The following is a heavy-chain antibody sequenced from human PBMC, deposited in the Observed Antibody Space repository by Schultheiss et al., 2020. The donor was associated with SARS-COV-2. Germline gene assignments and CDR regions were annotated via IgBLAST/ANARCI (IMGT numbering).Heavy chain of an antibody. J-gene: IGHJ4*02. Sequence: LRLSCAASGFTFSSYGMHWVRQAPGKGLEWLALIDWDDDKYYSTSLKTRLTISKDTSKNQVVLTMTNMDPVDTATYYCTTGTFDWLSMDDDYWGQGTLVTVSS. D-gene: IGHD3-9*01. CDR3: TTGTFDWLSMDDDY. CDR2: IDWDDDK. CDR1: GFTFSSYGM. V-gene: IGHV2-70*20.